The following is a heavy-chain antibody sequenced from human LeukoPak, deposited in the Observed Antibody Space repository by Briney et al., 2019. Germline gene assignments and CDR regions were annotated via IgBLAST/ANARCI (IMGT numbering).Heavy chain of an antibody. CDR2: IYTSGST. Sequence: SVTLSLTCTVSGGSISSYYWSWIRQPAGKGLEWIGRIYTSGSTNYNPSLKSRVTMSVDTSKNQFSLKLSSVTAADTAVYYCARDYDFWSGYYTYGMDVWGQGTTVTVSS. V-gene: IGHV4-4*07. CDR3: ARDYDFWSGYYTYGMDV. D-gene: IGHD3-3*01. J-gene: IGHJ6*02. CDR1: GGSISSYY.